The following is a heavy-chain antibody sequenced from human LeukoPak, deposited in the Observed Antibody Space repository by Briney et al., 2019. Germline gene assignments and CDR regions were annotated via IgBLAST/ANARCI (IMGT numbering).Heavy chain of an antibody. CDR3: TRRAARWQFDL. V-gene: IGHV3-9*01. CDR1: GFNFDDYA. J-gene: IGHJ2*01. Sequence: RPAGSLSLSCSGSGFNFDDYAMHWDRQAPGSGLEWVSVINWKNGKGIYADSVKGRLHISRDNAKNSLYLQMSSLRAEDTALYYCTRRAARWQFDLWGRGTLLTVSS. CDR2: INWKNGKG. D-gene: IGHD5-24*01.